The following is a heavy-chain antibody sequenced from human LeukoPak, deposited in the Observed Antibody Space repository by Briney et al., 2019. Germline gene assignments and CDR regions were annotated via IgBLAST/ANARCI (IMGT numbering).Heavy chain of an antibody. V-gene: IGHV4-61*02. Sequence: SQTLSLTCTVSGGSISSGSYYWSWIRQPAGKGLEWIGRIYTSGSTNYNPSLKSRVTISVDTSKNQFSLKLSSVTAADTAVYYCARGHRERGYSYGRLDYWGQGTLVTVSS. J-gene: IGHJ4*02. CDR1: GGSISSGSYY. CDR2: IYTSGST. CDR3: ARGHRERGYSYGRLDY. D-gene: IGHD5-18*01.